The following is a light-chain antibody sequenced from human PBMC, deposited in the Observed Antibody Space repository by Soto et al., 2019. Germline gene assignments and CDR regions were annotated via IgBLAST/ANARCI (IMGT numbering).Light chain of an antibody. CDR1: SSDVGTCNY. CDR2: DVS. Sequence: QSALTQPRSVSGPPGQSVSISCSGTSSDVGTCNYVSWYQQHPGKAPKLMIYDVSKRPSGVPDRFSGSKSGNTASLTISGLQAEDEADYYCCSYAGGYTHAVFGGGTKLTVL. CDR3: CSYAGGYTHAV. J-gene: IGLJ2*01. V-gene: IGLV2-11*01.